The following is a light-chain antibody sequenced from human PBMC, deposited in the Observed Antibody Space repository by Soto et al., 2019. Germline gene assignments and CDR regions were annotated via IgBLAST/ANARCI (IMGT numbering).Light chain of an antibody. CDR2: DVS. J-gene: IGLJ3*02. CDR3: CSYAGSRV. Sequence: QSALTQPRSVSGSPGQSVTISCTGTSSDVGGYNYVSWYQQHPGKAPKLMIYDVSKRPSGVPDRFSGSKSGNTASLTISGIQAEHEADYSCCSYAGSRVFGGGTKLTVL. CDR1: SSDVGGYNY. V-gene: IGLV2-11*01.